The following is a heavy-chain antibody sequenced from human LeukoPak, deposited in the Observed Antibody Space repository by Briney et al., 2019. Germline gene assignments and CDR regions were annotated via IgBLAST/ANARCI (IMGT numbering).Heavy chain of an antibody. CDR1: GGSFSGYY. D-gene: IGHD3-22*01. CDR3: ARGRRRYYDSSGSRNWFDP. J-gene: IGHJ5*02. CDR2: INHSGST. Sequence: SETLSLTCAVYGGSFSGYYWSWIRQPPGKGLEWIGEINHSGSTNYNPSLKSRATISVDTSKNQFSLKLCSVTAADTAVYYCARGRRRYYDSSGSRNWFDPWGQGTLVTVSS. V-gene: IGHV4-34*01.